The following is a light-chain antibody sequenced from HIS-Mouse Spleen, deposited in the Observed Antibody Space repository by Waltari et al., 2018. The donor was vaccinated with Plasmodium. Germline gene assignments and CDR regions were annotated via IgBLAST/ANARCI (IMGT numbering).Light chain of an antibody. CDR3: AAWDDRLNGYV. CDR2: YDD. J-gene: IGLJ1*01. Sequence: QSVLTQPPSVSEAPRQRVTISCSGSSYNIGNNAVNWYQQLPGKAPKLLIYYDDLLPSGVSDRFSGSKSGTSASLAISGLQSEDEADYYCAAWDDRLNGYVFGTGTKVTVL. CDR1: SYNIGNNA. V-gene: IGLV1-36*01.